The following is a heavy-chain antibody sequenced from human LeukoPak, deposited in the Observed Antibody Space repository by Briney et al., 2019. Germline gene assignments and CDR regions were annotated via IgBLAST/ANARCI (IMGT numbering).Heavy chain of an antibody. Sequence: ASVTVSCTVSGYTLTELSMHWVRQAPGKGLEWMGGFDPEDGETIYAQKFQGRVTMTEDTSTDTAYMELSSLRSEDTAVYYCARGRWTDVARGSYYFDYWGQGTLVSVSS. V-gene: IGHV1-24*01. D-gene: IGHD3-10*01. CDR1: GYTLTELS. CDR2: FDPEDGET. CDR3: ARGRWTDVARGSYYFDY. J-gene: IGHJ4*02.